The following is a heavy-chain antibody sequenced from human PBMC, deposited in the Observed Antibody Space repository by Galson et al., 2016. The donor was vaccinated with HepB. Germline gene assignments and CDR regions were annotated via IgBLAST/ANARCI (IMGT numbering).Heavy chain of an antibody. D-gene: IGHD2-21*02. CDR1: GFTFSSSA. CDR2: ISGGSSTI. J-gene: IGHJ4*02. CDR3: AKGRYCGGDCYSSDY. Sequence: SLRLSCAASGFTFSSSAMNWVRQAPGKGLEWLSHISGGSSTIYYADSVKGRFTVSRDNAKNTLYLQMNSLRAEVTAVYYCAKGRYCGGDCYSSDYWGQGTLVTVSS. V-gene: IGHV3-48*01.